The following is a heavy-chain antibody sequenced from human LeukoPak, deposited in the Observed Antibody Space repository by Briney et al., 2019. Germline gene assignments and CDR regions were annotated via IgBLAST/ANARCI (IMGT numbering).Heavy chain of an antibody. CDR1: GGSFSGYY. D-gene: IGHD6-19*01. CDR3: ARAQSSGNWFDP. J-gene: IGHJ5*02. V-gene: IGHV4-34*01. CDR2: INHSGST. Sequence: SETLSLTCAVYGGSFSGYYWSWIRQPPGKGLEWIGEINHSGSTNYNPSLKSRVTISVDTSKNQISLKLSSVTAADTAVYYCARAQSSGNWFDPWGQGTLVTVSS.